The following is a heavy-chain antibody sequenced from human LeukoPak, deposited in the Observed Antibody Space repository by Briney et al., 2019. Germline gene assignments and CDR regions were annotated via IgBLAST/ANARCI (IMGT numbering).Heavy chain of an antibody. CDR3: SRPPHYYDTSGYSV. CDR2: VSNIETT. Sequence: PPGTLSLTCTVSGGSISSYYWSWIRQPPGKRLEWIGYVSNIETTNYNPSLKSRVTISVDTSKNQFSLRLNSVTAADTAVYYCSRPPHYYDTSGYSVWGQGTLVTVSS. J-gene: IGHJ4*02. D-gene: IGHD3-22*01. V-gene: IGHV4-59*01. CDR1: GGSISSYY.